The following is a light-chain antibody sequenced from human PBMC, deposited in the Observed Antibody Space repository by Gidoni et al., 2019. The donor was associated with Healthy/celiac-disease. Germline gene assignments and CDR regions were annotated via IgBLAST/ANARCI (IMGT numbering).Light chain of an antibody. CDR2: AAS. CDR3: QQSYSTPPYT. J-gene: IGKJ2*01. CDR1: QSISSY. V-gene: IGKV1-39*01. Sequence: DIQMTQSPSSLSASVGDRVTITCRASQSISSYLNWYQQKPGKAPKLLIYAASSLQSRVPSRFSGSGSGTDFTLTISSLQNEDFATYYCQQSYSTPPYTFGQGTKLEIK.